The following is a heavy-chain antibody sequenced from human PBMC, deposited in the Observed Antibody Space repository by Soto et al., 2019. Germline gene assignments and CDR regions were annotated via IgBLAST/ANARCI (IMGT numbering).Heavy chain of an antibody. D-gene: IGHD2-21*01. CDR1: GFTFSDYY. Sequence: WGSLRLSCATSGFTFSDYYMSWIRQAPGKGLEFVSYISPKGTYRTYADSVKGRFTISRDNAKNSLYLQVNSLRAEDTAVYYCSRGGGGGLFDLWGQGILVTVSS. CDR3: SRGGGGGLFDL. J-gene: IGHJ5*02. CDR2: ISPKGTYR. V-gene: IGHV3-11*06.